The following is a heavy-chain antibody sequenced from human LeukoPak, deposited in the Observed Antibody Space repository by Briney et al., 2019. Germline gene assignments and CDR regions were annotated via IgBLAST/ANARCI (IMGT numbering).Heavy chain of an antibody. D-gene: IGHD6-6*01. V-gene: IGHV4-34*01. Sequence: SETLSLTCAVYGGSFSGYYWSWIRQPPGKGLEWIGEINHSGSTNYNPSLKSRVTISVDTSKNQFSLKLSSVTAADTAVYYCARPNSGYSSSRYYYYMDVWGKGTTVTVSS. CDR1: GGSFSGYY. J-gene: IGHJ6*03. CDR2: INHSGST. CDR3: ARPNSGYSSSRYYYYMDV.